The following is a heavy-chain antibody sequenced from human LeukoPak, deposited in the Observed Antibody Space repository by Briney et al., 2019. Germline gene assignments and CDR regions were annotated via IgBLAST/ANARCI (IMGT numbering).Heavy chain of an antibody. CDR1: GDSICSYY. J-gene: IGHJ3*02. D-gene: IGHD3-10*01. Sequence: SETLSLTCTVSGDSICSYYWSWIRQPPGKGLEWIGYIYYSGSTNYNPSLKSRVTISVDTSKNQFALKLSSVTAADTAVYYCARAGPYYYDAFDIWGQGTMVTVSS. CDR2: IYYSGST. V-gene: IGHV4-59*01. CDR3: ARAGPYYYDAFDI.